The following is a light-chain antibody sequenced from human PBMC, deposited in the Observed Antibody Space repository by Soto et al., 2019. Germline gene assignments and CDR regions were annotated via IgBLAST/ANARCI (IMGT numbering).Light chain of an antibody. Sequence: EIVMTQSPATLSVSPGERATLSCRARQSISSNNLAWYQQKPGQAPRLLIYDASTRATGIPDRFSGSGSGTEFTLTISGLQSEDSAVYYCQQYDKWPPRTFGQGTKVDIK. J-gene: IGKJ1*01. CDR2: DAS. V-gene: IGKV3-15*01. CDR3: QQYDKWPPRT. CDR1: QSISSN.